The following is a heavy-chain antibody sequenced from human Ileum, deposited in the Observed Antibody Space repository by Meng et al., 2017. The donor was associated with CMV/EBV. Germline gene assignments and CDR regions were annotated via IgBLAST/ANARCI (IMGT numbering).Heavy chain of an antibody. V-gene: IGHV4-34*01. CDR3: ARFIVGATTGSFDY. CDR1: GGSFSGYY. CDR2: IKHSGST. D-gene: IGHD1-26*01. Sequence: SETLSPTCAVYGGSFSGYYWGWIRQPPGKGLEWIGEIKHSGSTNYNPSLKSRVTISVDTSKNQFSLKLCSVTAADTAVYYCARFIVGATTGSFDYWGQGTLVTVSS. J-gene: IGHJ4*02.